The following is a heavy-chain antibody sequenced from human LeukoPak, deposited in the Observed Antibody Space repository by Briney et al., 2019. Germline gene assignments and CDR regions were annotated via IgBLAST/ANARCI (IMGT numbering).Heavy chain of an antibody. Sequence: GGSLRLSCAASGFTFSGYWMNWVRQVPGKGLVWVSRINSDGSILSYADSVKGRFTISRDNAKNTLYLQMNSLRAEDTAVYYCAKTPYGSGSYYNDYWGQGTLVTVSS. D-gene: IGHD3-10*01. J-gene: IGHJ4*02. CDR2: INSDGSIL. CDR3: AKTPYGSGSYYNDY. V-gene: IGHV3-74*01. CDR1: GFTFSGYW.